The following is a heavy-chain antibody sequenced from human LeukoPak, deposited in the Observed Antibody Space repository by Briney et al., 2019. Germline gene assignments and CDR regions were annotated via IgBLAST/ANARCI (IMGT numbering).Heavy chain of an antibody. J-gene: IGHJ4*02. CDR2: ISSSGSML. Sequence: GGSLRLSCTVSGFTFSDYYMSWVRQAPGKGLEWVSYISSSGSMLHYADSVEGRFTISRDNAKNSLYLQMSSLRVEDTAVYYCATDDYGPAGYGGQGTLVTVSS. CDR3: ATDDYGPAGY. CDR1: GFTFSDYY. V-gene: IGHV3-11*04. D-gene: IGHD4-17*01.